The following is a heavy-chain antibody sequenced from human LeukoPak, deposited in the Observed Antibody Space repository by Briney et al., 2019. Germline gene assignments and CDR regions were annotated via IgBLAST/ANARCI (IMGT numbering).Heavy chain of an antibody. J-gene: IGHJ4*02. CDR3: AREMDYGDSY. V-gene: IGHV1-2*02. CDR1: GYTFTGYY. CDR2: INPNSGGT. D-gene: IGHD4-17*01. Sequence: ASVKLSCKASGYTFTGYYMHWVRQAPGQGLEWMGWINPNSGGTNYAQKFQGRVTMTRDTSISTGYMGLSRLRSDDTAVYYCAREMDYGDSYWGQGTLVTVPS.